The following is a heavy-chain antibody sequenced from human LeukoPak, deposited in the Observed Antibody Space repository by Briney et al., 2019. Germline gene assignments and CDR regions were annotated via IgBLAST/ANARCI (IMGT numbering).Heavy chain of an antibody. Sequence: GGYLRRSCAASGFTFSSYSMNWVRQAPGKGLEWVSSISSSSSYIYYADSVKGRFTISRDNAKNSLYLQMNSLRAEDTAVYYCARDNSPKYSSGWYDYGYWGQGTLVTVSS. CDR2: ISSSSSYI. CDR3: ARDNSPKYSSGWYDYGY. D-gene: IGHD6-19*01. V-gene: IGHV3-21*01. J-gene: IGHJ4*02. CDR1: GFTFSSYS.